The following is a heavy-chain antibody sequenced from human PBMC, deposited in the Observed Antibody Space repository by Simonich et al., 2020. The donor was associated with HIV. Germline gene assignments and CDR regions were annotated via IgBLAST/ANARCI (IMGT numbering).Heavy chain of an antibody. D-gene: IGHD7-27*01. Sequence: QLQLQESGPGLVKPSETLSLTCAVSGYSISSGYYWGWIRQPPGKGLEWIGNIYHSGSTYYNPPLKSRVTMSVDTSKNQFSLKLSSVTAADTAVYYCAGTGPLLDFWGQGTLVTVSS. V-gene: IGHV4-38-2*01. J-gene: IGHJ4*02. CDR1: GYSISSGYY. CDR3: AGTGPLLDF. CDR2: IYHSGST.